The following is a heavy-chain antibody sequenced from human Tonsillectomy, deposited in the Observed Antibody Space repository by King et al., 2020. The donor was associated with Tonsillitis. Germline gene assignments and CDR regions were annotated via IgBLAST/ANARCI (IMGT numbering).Heavy chain of an antibody. V-gene: IGHV5-51*03. CDR3: ARRGGTYSDPFDI. CDR1: GYRFSSYW. CDR2: IDPGDSDT. Sequence: DVQLVQSGAEVKEPGESQRISCKGSGYRFSSYWMGGVRKMPGKGLEWMWIIDPGDSDTRYSPSFQGQVTISADKAIAPASLQWRSLKASDTAIYYCARRGGTYSDPFDIWGQGTMVIVSS. J-gene: IGHJ3*02. D-gene: IGHD1-26*01.